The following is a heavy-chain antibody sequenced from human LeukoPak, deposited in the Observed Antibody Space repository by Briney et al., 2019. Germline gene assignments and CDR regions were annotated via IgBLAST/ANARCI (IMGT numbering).Heavy chain of an antibody. Sequence: GGSLRLSCAASGFTFSTYSMNWVRQAPGKGLEWVSSMSPDSKYIYYADSVKGRFTISRDNAKNSLFLQMNSLTGEDTAVYYCARKTALTYDYWGQGTLVTVSS. J-gene: IGHJ4*02. CDR1: GFTFSTYS. CDR3: ARKTALTYDY. CDR2: MSPDSKYI. V-gene: IGHV3-21*06. D-gene: IGHD4-17*01.